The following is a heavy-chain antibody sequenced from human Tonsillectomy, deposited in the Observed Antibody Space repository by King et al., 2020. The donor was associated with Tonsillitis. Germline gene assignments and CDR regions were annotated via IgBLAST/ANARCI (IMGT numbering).Heavy chain of an antibody. CDR1: GFTFDDYA. V-gene: IGHV3-9*01. CDR2: ISWNSGSI. Sequence: VQLVESGGGLVQPGRSLRLSCAASGFTFDDYAMHWVRQAPGKGLEWVSGISWNSGSIGYADSVKGRFTISRDKAKNSLYLQMNSLRAEDTALYYCAKDTDYSRSSLSSFDYWGQGTLVTVSS. J-gene: IGHJ4*02. CDR3: AKDTDYSRSSLSSFDY. D-gene: IGHD6-6*01.